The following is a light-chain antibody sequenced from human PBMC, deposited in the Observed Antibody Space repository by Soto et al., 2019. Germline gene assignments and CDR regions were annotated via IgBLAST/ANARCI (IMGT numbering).Light chain of an antibody. CDR1: QNINNW. CDR3: QHMRT. J-gene: IGKJ1*01. V-gene: IGKV1-5*01. Sequence: DIQMTQSPSTLSSSIGDRVTITCRASQNINNWIDWYQQKPGKAPKFLIYDASTLESGVPSRFSGSGFGTEFSLTISSRQRDDFGIYYCQHMRTFGQGTKVEMK. CDR2: DAS.